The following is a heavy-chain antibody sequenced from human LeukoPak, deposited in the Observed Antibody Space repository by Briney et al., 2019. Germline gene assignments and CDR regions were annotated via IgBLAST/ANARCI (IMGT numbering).Heavy chain of an antibody. J-gene: IGHJ3*02. CDR2: INSDGSST. D-gene: IGHD1-26*01. CDR3: ARGTSSGSSRAGYAFDI. CDR1: GFTFSSYW. Sequence: GGSLRLSCAASGFTFSSYWMHWVRQAPGKGLVWVSRINSDGSSTSYADSVKGRFTISRDNAKNTLYLQMNSLRAEDTAVYYCARGTSSGSSRAGYAFDIWGQGTMVTVSS. V-gene: IGHV3-74*01.